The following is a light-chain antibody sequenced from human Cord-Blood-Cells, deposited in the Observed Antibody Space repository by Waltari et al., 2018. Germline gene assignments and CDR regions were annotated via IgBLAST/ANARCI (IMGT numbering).Light chain of an antibody. J-gene: IGKJ1*01. CDR1: QSISSW. CDR2: DAS. CDR3: QQYNSYWT. Sequence: GDRVTITCRASQSISSWLAWYQQKPGKAPKLLVYDASSLESGVPSRFSGSGSGTEFTLTISSLQPDDFATYYCQQYNSYWTFGQGTKVEIK. V-gene: IGKV1-5*01.